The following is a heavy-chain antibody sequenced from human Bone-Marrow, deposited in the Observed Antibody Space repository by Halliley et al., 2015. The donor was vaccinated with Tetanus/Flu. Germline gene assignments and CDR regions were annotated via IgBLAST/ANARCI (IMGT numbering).Heavy chain of an antibody. J-gene: IGHJ1*01. CDR2: LNGGGGTT. V-gene: IGHV3-23*01. Sequence: SLRLSCAGSGFTFSDYAMSWVRQAPGKGLEWVSSLNGGGGTTDYADSVRGRFSISGDNSKSTLFLEMNSLRADDTAVYYCARALAGHHFDIPFQHWGQGTLLTVSS. D-gene: IGHD2-21*01. CDR3: ARALAGHHFDIPFQH. CDR1: GFTFSDYA.